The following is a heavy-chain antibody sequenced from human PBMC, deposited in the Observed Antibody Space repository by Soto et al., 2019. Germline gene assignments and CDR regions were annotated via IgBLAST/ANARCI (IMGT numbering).Heavy chain of an antibody. J-gene: IGHJ4*02. CDR1: GFTFNSYS. Sequence: EVQLVESGGGLVKPGGSLRLSCAASGFTFNSYSMNWVRQAPGKGLEWVSSISGGSSYINYADSVKGRFTISRDNAKNSLYLQMNSLRAEDTAVYYCARVGIAVAGTYFDYWGQGTRVTVSS. V-gene: IGHV3-21*01. CDR2: ISGGSSYI. CDR3: ARVGIAVAGTYFDY. D-gene: IGHD6-19*01.